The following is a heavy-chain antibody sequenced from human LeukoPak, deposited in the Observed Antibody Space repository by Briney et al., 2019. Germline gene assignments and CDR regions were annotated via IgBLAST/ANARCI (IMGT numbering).Heavy chain of an antibody. CDR1: GGSIRSYY. V-gene: IGHV4-59*08. D-gene: IGHD6-13*01. CDR2: IHYTGST. J-gene: IGHJ4*02. CDR3: ARHSSSWYPDY. Sequence: SETLSLTCTVSGGSIRSYYWSWIRQPPGKGLEWIGYIHYTGSTNYNPSLKSRVTISVDTSKNQFSLRLSSVTATDTAVYFCARHSSSWYPDYWGQGTLVTVSS.